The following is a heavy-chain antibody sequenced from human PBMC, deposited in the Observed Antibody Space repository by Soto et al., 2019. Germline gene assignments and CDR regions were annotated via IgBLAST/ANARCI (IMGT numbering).Heavy chain of an antibody. CDR2: VKYDGSEN. D-gene: IGHD7-27*01. CDR3: VRGVSWGHFDK. CDR1: GFNFRDHW. Sequence: GGSMRLSWVMSGFNFRDHWVGWVRQAPGKGLEWVASVKYDGSENKYVDSVKGRFTISRDNAKSSLYLQMNSLRVEDTAVYYCVRGVSWGHFDKWGQGTLVTVSS. V-gene: IGHV3-7*05. J-gene: IGHJ4*02.